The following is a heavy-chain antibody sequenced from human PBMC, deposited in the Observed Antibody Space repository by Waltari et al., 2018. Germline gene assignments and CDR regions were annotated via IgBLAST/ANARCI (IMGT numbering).Heavy chain of an antibody. CDR3: ARGGAYCGGDCLDY. V-gene: IGHV4-59*01. J-gene: IGHJ4*02. CDR1: GGSISRYY. CDR2: IYYSGST. D-gene: IGHD2-21*02. Sequence: QVQLQESGPGLVKPSETLSLTCTVSGGSISRYYWSWIRQPPGKGLEWIGYIYYSGSTNYNPSLKSRVTISVDTSKNQFSLKLSSVTAADTAVYYCARGGAYCGGDCLDYWGQGTLVTVSS.